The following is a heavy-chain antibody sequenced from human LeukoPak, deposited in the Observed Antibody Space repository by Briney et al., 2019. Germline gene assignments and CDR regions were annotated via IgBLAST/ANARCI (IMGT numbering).Heavy chain of an antibody. CDR1: GFTFSSYE. J-gene: IGHJ6*03. CDR2: ISSSSSYI. V-gene: IGHV3-21*05. CDR3: ARVPTSIAARPVYYYYMDV. D-gene: IGHD6-6*01. Sequence: GGSLRLSCAASGFTFSSYEINWVRQAPGKGLEWVSYISSSSSYIYYADSVKGRFTISRDNAKNSLYLQMNSLRAEDTAVYYCARVPTSIAARPVYYYYMDVWGKGTTVTVSS.